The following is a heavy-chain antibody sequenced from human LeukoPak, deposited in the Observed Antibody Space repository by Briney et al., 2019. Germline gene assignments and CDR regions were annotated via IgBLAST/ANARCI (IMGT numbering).Heavy chain of an antibody. CDR1: GLTVSTNH. Sequence: GGSLRLSCAASGLTVSTNHMSWVRQAPGEGLEWVSVIYSGAGTDYADSVKGRFTISRDNSKNTLYLQMNSLRAEDTAMYYCTKSGPPDPYWGQGTMVTVSS. J-gene: IGHJ3*01. V-gene: IGHV3-53*01. CDR2: IYSGAGT. CDR3: TKSGPPDPY.